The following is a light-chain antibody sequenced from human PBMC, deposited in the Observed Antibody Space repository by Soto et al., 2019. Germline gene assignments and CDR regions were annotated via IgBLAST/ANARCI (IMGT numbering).Light chain of an antibody. CDR1: SSNIGGYNV. CDR2: EAI. CDR3: SSYTSSSTLV. Sequence: QSALTQPASVSGSPGQSITISCSGTSSNIGGYNVVSWYQQHPGKAPKVIIYEAIKRPSGVPDRFSGSKSGNTASLTISGLQAEDEADYYCSSYTSSSTLVFGGGTKLTVL. J-gene: IGLJ2*01. V-gene: IGLV2-14*02.